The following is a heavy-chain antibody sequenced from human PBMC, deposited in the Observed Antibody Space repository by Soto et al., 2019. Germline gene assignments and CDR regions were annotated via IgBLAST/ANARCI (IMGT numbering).Heavy chain of an antibody. CDR3: ARDRIVSGYYYYGIDV. CDR2: IYYSGST. V-gene: IGHV4-31*03. CDR1: GGSISSGGYY. J-gene: IGHJ6*02. D-gene: IGHD2-15*01. Sequence: PSETLSLTCTVSGGSISSGGYYWSWIRQHPGKGLEWIGYIYYSGSTYYNPSLKSRVTISVDTSKNQFSLKLSSVTAADTAVYYCARDRIVSGYYYYGIDVWGQGTTVTVSS.